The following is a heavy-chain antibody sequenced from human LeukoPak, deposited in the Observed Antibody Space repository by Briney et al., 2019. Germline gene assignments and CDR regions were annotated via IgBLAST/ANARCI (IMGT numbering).Heavy chain of an antibody. D-gene: IGHD1-1*01. CDR1: GGSISSSSYY. Sequence: PSETLSLTCTVSGGSISSSSYYWGWIRQPPGKGLEWIGSIYYSGSTYYNPSLKSRVTISVDTSKNQFSLKLSSVTAADTAVYYCARQTTGTTSYYSDYWGQGTLVTVSS. V-gene: IGHV4-39*01. CDR3: ARQTTGTTSYYSDY. J-gene: IGHJ4*02. CDR2: IYYSGST.